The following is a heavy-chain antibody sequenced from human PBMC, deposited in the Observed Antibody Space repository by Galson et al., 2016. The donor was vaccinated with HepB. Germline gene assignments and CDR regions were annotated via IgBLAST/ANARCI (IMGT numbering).Heavy chain of an antibody. D-gene: IGHD3-3*01. V-gene: IGHV4-4*07. CDR2: IYPSGST. Sequence: ETLSLTCTVSGGSISSGYWTWIRQSAGKGLEWIGRIYPSGSTNYNPSLNSRVTMSIDMSKNQFSLRLRSVTAADTAVYYCARRGFSERLLFFDYWGPGALVTVSS. CDR1: GGSISSGY. J-gene: IGHJ4*02. CDR3: ARRGFSERLLFFDY.